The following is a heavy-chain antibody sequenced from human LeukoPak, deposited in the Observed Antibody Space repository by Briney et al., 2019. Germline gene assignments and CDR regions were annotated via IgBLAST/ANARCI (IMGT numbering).Heavy chain of an antibody. Sequence: PSETLSLTCTVSGGSINSGDYYWVWIRQPPGKGLEWIGSIYYSGSTNYNPSLKSRVTISVDTSKNQFSLKLSSVTAADTAVYYCARWSTPNNWFDPWGQGTLVTVSS. CDR2: IYYSGST. CDR1: GGSINSGDYY. CDR3: ARWSTPNNWFDP. D-gene: IGHD2-15*01. J-gene: IGHJ5*02. V-gene: IGHV4-39*07.